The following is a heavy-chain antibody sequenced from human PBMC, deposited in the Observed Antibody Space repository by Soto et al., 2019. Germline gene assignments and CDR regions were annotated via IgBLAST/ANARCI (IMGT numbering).Heavy chain of an antibody. D-gene: IGHD3-16*02. CDR3: ARLYGLDAFDF. J-gene: IGHJ3*01. Sequence: QVQLQESGPGLVKPSETLSLTCTVSGGSISSYYWSWIRQPPGKGLEWIGYIFYSGSTNYNPSLKSRVTISVDTSKNQCSLKLRSVPAADTAAYYCARLYGLDAFDFWGQGTMVTVSS. CDR1: GGSISSYY. CDR2: IFYSGST. V-gene: IGHV4-59*08.